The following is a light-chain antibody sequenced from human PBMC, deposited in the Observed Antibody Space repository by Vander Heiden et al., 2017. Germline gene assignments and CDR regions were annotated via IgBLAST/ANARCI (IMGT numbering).Light chain of an antibody. CDR2: VVS. CDR1: SSDVGDYNC. V-gene: IGLV2-14*03. J-gene: IGLJ1*01. Sequence: QSALTQPASVSGSPGQSITISCTGTSSDVGDYNCVSWYQQHPGKAPKLMIFVVSNRPSGVSIRFSGSKSGNTASLTISGLQTDDEADYYCSSYTSSSALYVFGTGTTVNVL. CDR3: SSYTSSSALYV.